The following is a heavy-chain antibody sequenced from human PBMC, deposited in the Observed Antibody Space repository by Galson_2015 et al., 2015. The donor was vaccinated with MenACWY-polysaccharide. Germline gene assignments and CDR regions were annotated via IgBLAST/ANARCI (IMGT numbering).Heavy chain of an antibody. Sequence: PALVKPTQTLTLTCTFSGFSLSISRMSVSWIRQPPGKALEWLALIDWDDGKYYSTSLKTRLTISKDTSKNQVVLTMTNMDPVDTATYYCARSWGEPPGDFDYWGQGTLVTVSS. J-gene: IGHJ4*02. D-gene: IGHD3-16*01. CDR1: GFSLSISRMS. CDR2: IDWDDGK. V-gene: IGHV2-70*01. CDR3: ARSWGEPPGDFDY.